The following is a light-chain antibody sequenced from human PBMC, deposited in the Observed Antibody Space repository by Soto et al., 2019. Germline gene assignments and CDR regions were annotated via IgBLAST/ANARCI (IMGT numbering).Light chain of an antibody. CDR3: GTWDTSLRTGWV. Sequence: QSVLTQPPSMSAAPGQTVTISCSGGSSNIGNHYVSWYQQVPGTAPKLLIYDNDKRPSGIPARFSGSKSGTSATLAITGLQTGDEGDYYCGTWDTSLRTGWVFGGGTKLTVL. CDR1: SSNIGNHY. V-gene: IGLV1-51*01. CDR2: DND. J-gene: IGLJ3*02.